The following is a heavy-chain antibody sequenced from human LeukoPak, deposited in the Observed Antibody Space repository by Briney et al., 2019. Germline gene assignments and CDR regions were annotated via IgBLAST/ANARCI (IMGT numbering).Heavy chain of an antibody. D-gene: IGHD3-10*01. CDR2: FDPEDGET. CDR3: ARHYYGSGTDYYFDY. CDR1: GYTLTELS. Sequence: ASVKVSCKVPGYTLTELSMHWVRQAPGKGLEWMGGFDPEDGETIYAQKFQGRVTMTEDTSTDTAYMELSSLRSEDTAVYYCARHYYGSGTDYYFDYWGQGTLVTVSS. J-gene: IGHJ4*02. V-gene: IGHV1-24*01.